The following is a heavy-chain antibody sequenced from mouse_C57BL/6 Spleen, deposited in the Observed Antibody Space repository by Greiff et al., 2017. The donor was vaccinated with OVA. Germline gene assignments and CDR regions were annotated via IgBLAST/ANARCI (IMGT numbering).Heavy chain of an antibody. D-gene: IGHD1-1*01. J-gene: IGHJ1*03. CDR3: ARIITTVVATRYFDV. Sequence: EVNVVESGGGLVKPGGSLKLSCAASGFTFSDYGMHWVRQAPEKGLEWVAYISSGSSTIYYADTVKGRFTISRDNAKNTLFLQMTSLRSEDTAMYYCARIITTVVATRYFDVWGTGTTVTVSS. CDR1: GFTFSDYG. V-gene: IGHV5-17*01. CDR2: ISSGSSTI.